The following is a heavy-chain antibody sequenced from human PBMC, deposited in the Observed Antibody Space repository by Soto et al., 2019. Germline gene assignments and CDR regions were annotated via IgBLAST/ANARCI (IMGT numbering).Heavy chain of an antibody. V-gene: IGHV3-7*01. CDR2: IRQAGNEK. CDR3: ARFLVYLGAFDI. J-gene: IGHJ3*02. D-gene: IGHD2-8*01. CDR1: GFGFSSYW. Sequence: EVQLVESGGGLVQPGGSLRLSCTASAASGFGFSSYWMSWVRQAPGRGLEWVANIRQAGNEKNYVDSMKGRFTTFRDNAKNSLFRQMNSLRAEDTAVYYCARFLVYLGAFDIWGQGTMVTVSS.